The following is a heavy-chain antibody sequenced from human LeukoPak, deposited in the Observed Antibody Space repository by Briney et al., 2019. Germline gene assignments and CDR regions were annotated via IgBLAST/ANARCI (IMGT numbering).Heavy chain of an antibody. Sequence: GASVKVSCKASGYSFTSHYMHWVRQAPGQGLEWLGWMNPNSGNTGYAQKFQGRVTMTRNTSISTAYMELSSLRSEDTAVYYCARHYYGSGIFPFAYYYYYMDVWGKGTTVTISS. J-gene: IGHJ6*03. CDR1: GYSFTSHY. CDR2: MNPNSGNT. CDR3: ARHYYGSGIFPFAYYYYYMDV. D-gene: IGHD3-10*01. V-gene: IGHV1-8*02.